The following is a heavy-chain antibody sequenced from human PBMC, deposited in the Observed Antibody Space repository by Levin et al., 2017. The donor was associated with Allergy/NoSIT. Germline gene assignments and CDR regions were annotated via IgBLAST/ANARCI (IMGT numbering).Heavy chain of an antibody. CDR1: GFTFENYA. CDR2: IFGSGVTT. J-gene: IGHJ4*02. D-gene: IGHD2-15*01. CDR3: AKVRAAATPRRGNFDS. V-gene: IGHV3-23*01. Sequence: HAGGSLRLSCEASGFTFENYAMNWVRQAPGKGLEWVSSIFGSGVTTFYADSVRGRFTISRDNSKNTLYLQMNTLRADDTAVYYCAKVRAAATPRRGNFDSWGQGTLVTVSS.